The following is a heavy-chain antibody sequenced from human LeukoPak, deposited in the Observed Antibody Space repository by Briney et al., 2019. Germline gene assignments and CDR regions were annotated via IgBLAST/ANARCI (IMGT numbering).Heavy chain of an antibody. CDR1: GYTFTSYG. V-gene: IGHV1-69*13. J-gene: IGHJ6*02. CDR3: ARGSGDGPTTVVTYYYYYGMDV. D-gene: IGHD4-23*01. Sequence: ASVKVSCKASGYTFTSYGISWVRQAPGQGLGWMGGIIPIFGTANYAQKFQGRVTITADESTSTAYMELSSLRSEDTAVYYCARGSGDGPTTVVTYYYYYGMDVWGQGTTVTVSS. CDR2: IIPIFGTA.